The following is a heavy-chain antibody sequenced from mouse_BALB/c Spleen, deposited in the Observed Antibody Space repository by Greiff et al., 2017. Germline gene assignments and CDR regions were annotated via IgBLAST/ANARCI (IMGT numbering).Heavy chain of an antibody. V-gene: IGHV1-9*01. CDR1: GYTFSSYW. CDR2: ILPGSGST. Sequence: VQLQQSGAELMKPGASVKISCKATGYTFSSYWIEWVKQRPGHGLEWIGEILPGSGSTNYNEKFKGKATFTADTSSNTAYMQLSSLTSEDSAVYYCASRGYDYEAWFAYWGQGTLVTVSA. D-gene: IGHD2-4*01. CDR3: ASRGYDYEAWFAY. J-gene: IGHJ3*01.